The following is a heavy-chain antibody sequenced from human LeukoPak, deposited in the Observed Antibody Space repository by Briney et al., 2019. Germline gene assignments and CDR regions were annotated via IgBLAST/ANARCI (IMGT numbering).Heavy chain of an antibody. CDR3: ARRVDATRWFDP. D-gene: IGHD2-15*01. CDR2: ISGDGTTK. V-gene: IGHV3-74*03. CDR1: GFTFSNYF. J-gene: IGHJ5*02. Sequence: PGGSLRLSCAASGFTFSNYFMHWVRQAPGKGLVWVSRISGDGTTKMYADSVKGRFTISRDNAKNTLYLQMNSLRDEDTATYYCARRVDATRWFDPWGQGTLVAVSS.